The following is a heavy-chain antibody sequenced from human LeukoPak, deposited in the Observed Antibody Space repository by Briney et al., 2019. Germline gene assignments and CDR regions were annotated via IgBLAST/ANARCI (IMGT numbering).Heavy chain of an antibody. Sequence: GESLRLSCAASGFTFWRYKMNCVRQAPGKGLEWVSYITSSGSTIYYADSVKGRFTISRDNAKNSLYLQMNSLRAEDSAVYYCARWGRSSGHAFDMWGQGTMVTVSS. CDR3: ARWGRSSGHAFDM. CDR2: ITSSGSTI. CDR1: GFTFWRYK. D-gene: IGHD6-19*01. J-gene: IGHJ3*02. V-gene: IGHV3-48*03.